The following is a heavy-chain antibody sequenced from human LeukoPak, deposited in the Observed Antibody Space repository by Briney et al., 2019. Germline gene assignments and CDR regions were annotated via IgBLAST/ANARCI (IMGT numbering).Heavy chain of an antibody. J-gene: IGHJ5*02. CDR1: GGSISSSSYY. CDR2: IYYSGST. Sequence: SETLSLTCTVSGGSISSSSYYWGWIRQPPGKGLEWIGSIYYSGSTYYNPSLKSRVTISVDTSKNQFSLKLSSVTAADTAVYYCARPGQWLLPLSWFDPWGQGTLVTVSS. V-gene: IGHV4-39*01. D-gene: IGHD6-19*01. CDR3: ARPGQWLLPLSWFDP.